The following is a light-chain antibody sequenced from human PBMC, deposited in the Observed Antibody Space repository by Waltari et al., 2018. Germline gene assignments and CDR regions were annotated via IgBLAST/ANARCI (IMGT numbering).Light chain of an antibody. V-gene: IGLV1-40*01. CDR3: QSYDSSLSGVV. CDR2: GNS. Sequence: QSVLTQPPSLSGAPGQRVTISCPGSSPTIGAGSDVHWYHHLPGTAPKLLIYGNSKRPSGVPDRFSGSKSGTSASLAISGLQAEDEADYYCQSYDSSLSGVVFGGGTKLTVL. CDR1: SPTIGAGSD. J-gene: IGLJ2*01.